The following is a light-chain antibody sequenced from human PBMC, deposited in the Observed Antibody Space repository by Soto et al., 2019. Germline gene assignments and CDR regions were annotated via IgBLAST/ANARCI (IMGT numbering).Light chain of an antibody. V-gene: IGLV2-11*01. CDR3: CSFAGSYSYV. J-gene: IGLJ1*01. CDR2: DVT. CDR1: SSDVGRYDY. Sequence: SVLTQPSSVSGSPGQSVTISCTGTSSDVGRYDYVSWYQQYPGEAPKLIIYDVTERPSGVPDRFSGSKSGNTASLTISGLRAEDEAAYSCCSFAGSYSYVFGSGTKVTVL.